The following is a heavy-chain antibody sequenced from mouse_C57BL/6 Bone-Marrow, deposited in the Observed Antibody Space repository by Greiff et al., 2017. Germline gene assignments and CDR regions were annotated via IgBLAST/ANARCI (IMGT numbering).Heavy chain of an antibody. CDR1: GFTFSDYY. CDR3: AREVYDYDGGWYFDV. V-gene: IGHV5-16*01. D-gene: IGHD2-4*01. Sequence: EVQLVESEGGLVQPGSSMKLSCTASGFTFSDYYMAWVRQVPEKGLEWVANINYDGSSTYYLDSLKSRFIISRDNAKNILYLQMSSLKSEDTATYYCAREVYDYDGGWYFDVWGTGTTVTVSS. J-gene: IGHJ1*03. CDR2: INYDGSST.